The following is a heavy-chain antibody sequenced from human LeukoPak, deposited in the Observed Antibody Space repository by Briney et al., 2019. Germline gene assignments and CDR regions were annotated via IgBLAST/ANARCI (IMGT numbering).Heavy chain of an antibody. D-gene: IGHD2-8*02. Sequence: GGSLRLSCAVSGFSISTKDMSWVRQAPGKGLQWVSVIYSSGGTYYADSVKGRFTISRDTSKNTVYLQMNSVRAEDTALYYCVDTSWSYWGQGTLVTVSS. V-gene: IGHV3-53*01. CDR1: GFSISTKD. CDR3: VDTSWSY. CDR2: IYSSGGT. J-gene: IGHJ4*02.